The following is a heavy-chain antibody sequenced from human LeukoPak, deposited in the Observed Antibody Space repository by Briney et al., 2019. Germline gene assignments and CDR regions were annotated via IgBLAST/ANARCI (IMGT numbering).Heavy chain of an antibody. J-gene: IGHJ5*02. CDR1: GYSFTSYW. CDR3: ARQDSGSSDWFDP. V-gene: IGHV5-51*01. D-gene: IGHD1-26*01. CDR2: IYPGDSDT. Sequence: GESLKISCKGSGYSFTSYWIGWMRQMPGQGLEWMGIIYPGDSDTRYSPSFQGQVTISADKSISTAYLEWSSLKASDTAMYYCARQDSGSSDWFDPWGQGTLVTVSS.